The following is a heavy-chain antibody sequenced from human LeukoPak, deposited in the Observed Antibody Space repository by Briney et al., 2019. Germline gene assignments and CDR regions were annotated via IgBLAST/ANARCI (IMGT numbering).Heavy chain of an antibody. J-gene: IGHJ4*02. Sequence: ASVKVSCTLSVYTLIEISIYWVRQAPGKGVERMGGIDPEDGETIYAQKFQGRVTMTEDTSTGTAYMDLSSLTSEDTAVYYCVTEYLGHWGQGTLVSVSS. CDR3: VTEYLGH. CDR1: VYTLIEIS. CDR2: IDPEDGET. V-gene: IGHV1-24*01.